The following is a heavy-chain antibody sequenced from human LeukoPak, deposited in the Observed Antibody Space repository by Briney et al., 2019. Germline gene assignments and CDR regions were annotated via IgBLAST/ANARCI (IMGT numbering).Heavy chain of an antibody. V-gene: IGHV3-74*01. CDR2: INSYGSNT. CDR1: GFTFSSSW. Sequence: GGSLRLSCAASGFTFSSSWMRWVRDAPGKGVVWVSRINSYGSNTSYADSVKGRFTISKDNAKNTLYLQMNSLRAEDTAVYYCARDYDYGGNWFDPWGQGTLVTVSS. D-gene: IGHD4-23*01. J-gene: IGHJ5*02. CDR3: ARDYDYGGNWFDP.